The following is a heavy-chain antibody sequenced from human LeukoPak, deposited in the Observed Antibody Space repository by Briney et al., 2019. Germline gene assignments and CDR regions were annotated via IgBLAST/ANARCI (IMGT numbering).Heavy chain of an antibody. Sequence: KTGGSLRLSCAASGFTFNLAWMNWVRQAPGKGLEWVSSISSSSSYIYYADSVKGRFTISRDNAKNSLYLQMNSLRAEDTAVYYCVRGIAATNWGQGTLVTVSS. J-gene: IGHJ4*02. V-gene: IGHV3-21*01. CDR3: VRGIAATN. CDR1: GFTFNLAW. D-gene: IGHD6-13*01. CDR2: ISSSSSYI.